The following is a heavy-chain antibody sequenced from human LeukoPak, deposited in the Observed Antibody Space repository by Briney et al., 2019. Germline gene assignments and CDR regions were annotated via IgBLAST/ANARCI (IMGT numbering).Heavy chain of an antibody. V-gene: IGHV3-15*04. J-gene: IGHJ6*02. CDR1: GFAFNYAW. D-gene: IGHD1-7*01. CDR2: TVSEIDGGTT. Sequence: GGSLRLSCAASGFAFNYAWMSWVRQVPGKGLEWVGQTVSEIDGGTTDYAAPVKGRFTISRDDSKSTLYLQMNSLKIEDTAVYYCTTDEDWNYARKDVWGQGATVIVSS. CDR3: TTDEDWNYARKDV.